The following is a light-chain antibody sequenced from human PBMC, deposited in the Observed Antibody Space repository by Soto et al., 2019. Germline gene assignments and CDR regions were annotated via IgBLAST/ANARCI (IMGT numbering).Light chain of an antibody. J-gene: IGKJ2*01. V-gene: IGKV4-1*01. CDR3: QQYYSTPYT. CDR1: QSVLYSSNNKNY. CDR2: WAS. Sequence: DIVMTQSPDSLAVSLGESSTINCKSSQSVLYSSNNKNYLAWYQQKPGQPPKLLIYWASTRESGVPDRFSGSGSGTDFTLTISILQAEDVAVYYCQQYYSTPYTFGQGTKLEIK.